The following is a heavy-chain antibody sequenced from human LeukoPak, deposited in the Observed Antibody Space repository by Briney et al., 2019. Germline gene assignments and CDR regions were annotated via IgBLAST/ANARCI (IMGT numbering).Heavy chain of an antibody. J-gene: IGHJ6*03. V-gene: IGHV3-21*01. Sequence: GRSLRLSCEASKFILNNYTMNWVRQAPGKGQEWVSSLSNTGSFMKYADSVRGRFTISRDDAKNSVYLQMNSLRVDDTAVYYCARGIYRRKVALLGNNKQFYYMDVWGKGTAVTVSS. D-gene: IGHD6-19*01. CDR1: KFILNNYT. CDR2: LSNTGSFM. CDR3: ARGIYRRKVALLGNNKQFYYMDV.